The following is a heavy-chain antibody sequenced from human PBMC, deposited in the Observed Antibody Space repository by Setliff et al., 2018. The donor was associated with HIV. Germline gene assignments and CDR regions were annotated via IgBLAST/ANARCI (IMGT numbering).Heavy chain of an antibody. D-gene: IGHD1-7*01. CDR1: NGSISSSSYF. CDR3: ARQGIIAGTTDF. Sequence: SETLSLTCTVSNGSISSSSYFWGWIRQPPGKGLEWIGNILYSGSTYYNPSLKSRVLISVDTSKNQFSLKLTSVTAADTAVYYCARQGIIAGTTDFWGQGTPVTVSS. V-gene: IGHV4-39*01. J-gene: IGHJ4*02. CDR2: ILYSGST.